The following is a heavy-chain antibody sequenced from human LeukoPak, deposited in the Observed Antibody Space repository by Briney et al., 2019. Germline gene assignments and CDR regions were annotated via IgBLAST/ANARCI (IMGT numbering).Heavy chain of an antibody. CDR3: ARPTYGACDY. V-gene: IGHV5-51*01. Sequence: GGSLRLSCVASGFMFRDYAMHWVRQVPGKGLEWMALIFPADSKTLYSPSFQGHVTVSTDNSINTAYLQWNSLKASDTAIYYCARPTYGACDYWGQGTRVTVSS. CDR2: IFPADSKT. J-gene: IGHJ4*02. D-gene: IGHD4-17*01. CDR1: GFMFRDYA.